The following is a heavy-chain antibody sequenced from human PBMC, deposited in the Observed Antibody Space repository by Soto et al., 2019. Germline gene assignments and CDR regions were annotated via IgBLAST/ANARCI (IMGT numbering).Heavy chain of an antibody. CDR2: INHSGST. Sequence: QVQLQQWGAGLLKPSETLSLTCAVYGGSFSGYYWSWIRQPPGKGLEWIGEINHSGSTNYNPSLKSRVSISEGTSNNQFSLKLSSVTAADTAVYYCARGRGDGYNQDWYFDLWGRGTLVTVSS. V-gene: IGHV4-34*01. D-gene: IGHD3-10*01. CDR1: GGSFSGYY. CDR3: ARGRGDGYNQDWYFDL. J-gene: IGHJ2*01.